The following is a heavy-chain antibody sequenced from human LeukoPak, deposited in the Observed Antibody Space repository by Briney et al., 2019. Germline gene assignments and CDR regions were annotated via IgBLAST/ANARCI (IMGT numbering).Heavy chain of an antibody. Sequence: GGSLRLSCAASGFTFSVAAMTWVRQAPGKRLEWVSLIGASGESTYYADSVKGRFTISRDNSKNTLSLQMNSLRVEDTAMYFCAKDIQLSTWGLGTRVTVSS. J-gene: IGHJ3*01. D-gene: IGHD5-24*01. CDR2: IGASGEST. CDR3: AKDIQLST. CDR1: GFTFSVAA. V-gene: IGHV3-23*01.